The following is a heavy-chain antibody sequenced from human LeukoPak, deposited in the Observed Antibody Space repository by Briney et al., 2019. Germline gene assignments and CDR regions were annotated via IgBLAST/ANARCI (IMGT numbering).Heavy chain of an antibody. Sequence: GRSLRLSCAASGFTFRNYAMHWVRQAPGKGLEWVAVISYDGSNKYYAGSVKGRFTISRDNSKSTLYLQINSLRVEDTAVYYCARDRDSSGWYLGGDYWGQGTLVTVSS. J-gene: IGHJ4*02. CDR1: GFTFRNYA. D-gene: IGHD6-19*01. V-gene: IGHV3-30-3*01. CDR2: ISYDGSNK. CDR3: ARDRDSSGWYLGGDY.